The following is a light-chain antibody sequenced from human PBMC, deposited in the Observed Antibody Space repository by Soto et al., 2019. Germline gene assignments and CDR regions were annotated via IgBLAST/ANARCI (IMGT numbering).Light chain of an antibody. Sequence: DIVMTQSPLSLPVIPGEPASISCRSGQSLLQSNGYNSLDWYLQKPGQSPQLLIYLGSNRASGVPDRFSGSGSGTDFTLKISRVEAEDVGVYYCMQDLQSPITFGQGTRLEIK. CDR1: QSLLQSNGYNS. V-gene: IGKV2-28*01. CDR2: LGS. J-gene: IGKJ5*01. CDR3: MQDLQSPIT.